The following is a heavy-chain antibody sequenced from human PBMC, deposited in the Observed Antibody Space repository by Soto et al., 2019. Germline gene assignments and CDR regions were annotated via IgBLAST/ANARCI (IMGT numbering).Heavy chain of an antibody. D-gene: IGHD2-8*01. V-gene: IGHV3-23*01. J-gene: IGHJ6*03. CDR3: AKDLGYCTSGVCSDYYYMDV. CDR1: GFIFNSYA. CDR2: ISNSGDST. Sequence: PGGSLRLSCVASGFIFNSYAMSWVRQAPGKGLECVSSISNSGDSTCYADSVKGRFTITRDNSKNELYLHMNSLRAEDTAVYYCAKDLGYCTSGVCSDYYYMDVWGKGTTVTVSS.